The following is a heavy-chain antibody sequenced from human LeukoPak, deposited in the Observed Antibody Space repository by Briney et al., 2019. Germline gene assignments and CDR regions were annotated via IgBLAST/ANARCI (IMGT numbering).Heavy chain of an antibody. CDR1: GFTFSSYA. Sequence: GGSLRLSCAASGFTFSSYAMSWVRQAPGKGLEWVSAISGSGGSTYYADSVKGRFTISRDNSKNTPYLQMNSLRAEDTAVYYCAKDPRPNYYDSSGYQGPRGYWGQGTLVTVSS. D-gene: IGHD3-22*01. CDR3: AKDPRPNYYDSSGYQGPRGY. CDR2: ISGSGGST. V-gene: IGHV3-23*01. J-gene: IGHJ4*02.